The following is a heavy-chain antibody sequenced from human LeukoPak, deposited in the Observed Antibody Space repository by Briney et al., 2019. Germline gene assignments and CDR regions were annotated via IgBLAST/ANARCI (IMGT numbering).Heavy chain of an antibody. CDR2: IRFDGAEK. CDR3: ASEAFDY. Sequence: GGSLRLSCAASGFTFSSYGMHWVRQAPGKGLEWVAFIRFDGAEKYYVDSVKGRFTISRDNSKNRLYLQMNSLKSEDTAVYYCASEAFDYWGQGTLVTVSS. V-gene: IGHV3-30*02. CDR1: GFTFSSYG. J-gene: IGHJ4*02.